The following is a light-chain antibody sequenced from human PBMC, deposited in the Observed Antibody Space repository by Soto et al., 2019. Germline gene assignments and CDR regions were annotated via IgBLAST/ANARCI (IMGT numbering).Light chain of an antibody. Sequence: QSALTPPASASGSPGQSVTISCTVTSSDVGGYNYVSWYQQHPGKAPKLIISEVSKRPSGVPDRFSGSKSGNTASLTVSGLQAEDEADYYCTSHAGSNNYVFGTGTKVTVL. CDR2: EVS. CDR3: TSHAGSNNYV. CDR1: SSDVGGYNY. J-gene: IGLJ1*01. V-gene: IGLV2-8*01.